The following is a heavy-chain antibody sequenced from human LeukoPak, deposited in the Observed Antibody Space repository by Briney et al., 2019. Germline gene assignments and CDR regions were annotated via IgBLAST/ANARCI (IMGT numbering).Heavy chain of an antibody. D-gene: IGHD4-23*01. CDR3: ARDPSTVAPYAFDI. CDR2: IYTSGST. J-gene: IGHJ3*02. Sequence: PSETLSLTCTVSGDSISSGSYYWSWIRQPAGKGLEWIGRIYTSGSTNSNPSLKSRVTISVDTSKNQFSLRLSSVTAADTAVYYCARDPSTVAPYAFDIWGQGTMVTVSS. V-gene: IGHV4-61*02. CDR1: GDSISSGSYY.